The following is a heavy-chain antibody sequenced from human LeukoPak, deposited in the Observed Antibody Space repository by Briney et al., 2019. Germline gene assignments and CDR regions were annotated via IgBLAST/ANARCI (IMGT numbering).Heavy chain of an antibody. J-gene: IGHJ4*02. V-gene: IGHV3-11*01. CDR3: ARAGGTMVRGRLDY. D-gene: IGHD3-10*01. CDR2: ISGTGAVT. Sequence: PGGSLRLSCEVSGLIFSNYYMGWFRQAPGKGLEWVSYISGTGAVTFYEDSVKGRFTISRDNAKNVVYLELNNLRAEDTAFYYCARAGGTMVRGRLDYWGQGTLVTVSS. CDR1: GLIFSNYY.